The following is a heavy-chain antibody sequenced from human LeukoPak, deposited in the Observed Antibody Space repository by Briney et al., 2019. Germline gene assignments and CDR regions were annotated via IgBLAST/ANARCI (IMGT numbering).Heavy chain of an antibody. J-gene: IGHJ5*02. Sequence: PSETLSLTCTVSGGSISGYYWSWIRQSPGKGLEWIGYIYYSGSTNYNPSLKSRVTMSVNTSKNHFSLKVSSVTAADTAVYYCARAVVVAATVKWFDPWGQGTLVTVSS. CDR1: GGSISGYY. CDR3: ARAVVVAATVKWFDP. CDR2: IYYSGST. V-gene: IGHV4-59*01. D-gene: IGHD2-15*01.